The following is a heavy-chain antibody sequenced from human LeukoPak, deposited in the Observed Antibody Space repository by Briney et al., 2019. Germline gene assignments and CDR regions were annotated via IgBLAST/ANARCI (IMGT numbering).Heavy chain of an antibody. Sequence: VASVNVSFKASGYTFTDYYMHWVRQAPGQGLEWMGWINPNSGGTNYAQKFQGRVTMTRDTSISTAYMELSRLRSDDTAVYYCAREGLGGYGFDYWGQGTLVTVSS. J-gene: IGHJ4*02. V-gene: IGHV1-2*02. D-gene: IGHD3-22*01. CDR3: AREGLGGYGFDY. CDR1: GYTFTDYY. CDR2: INPNSGGT.